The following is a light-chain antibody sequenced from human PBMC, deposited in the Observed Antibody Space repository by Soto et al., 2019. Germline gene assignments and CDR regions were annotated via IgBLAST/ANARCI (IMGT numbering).Light chain of an antibody. CDR3: EQYNDWLPIT. CDR1: QSVSGN. Sequence: EIVMTQSPATLSVSPGERATLSCRASQSVSGNLAWYQQKPGQAPRLLIYGASTKATGIPARFSGSGSGTEFTLIISSLQSEDFSVYYCEQYNDWLPITFGQGTRLEIK. J-gene: IGKJ5*01. CDR2: GAS. V-gene: IGKV3-15*01.